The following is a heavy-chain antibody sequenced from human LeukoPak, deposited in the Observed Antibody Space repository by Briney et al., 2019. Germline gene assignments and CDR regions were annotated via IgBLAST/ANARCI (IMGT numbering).Heavy chain of an antibody. D-gene: IGHD3-22*01. CDR2: ITSRGTYT. J-gene: IGHJ3*02. CDR1: GFTFSDYY. V-gene: IGHV3-11*03. CDR3: VRSLRSYYYDSSGYYDAFEI. Sequence: PGGSLRLSCAASGFTFSDYYMSWIRQAPGKGLEWVSYITSRGTYTDYADSVKGRFTISRDNTKNSLYLQMNSLRAEDTAVYYCVRSLRSYYYDSSGYYDAFEIWGQGTMVTVSS.